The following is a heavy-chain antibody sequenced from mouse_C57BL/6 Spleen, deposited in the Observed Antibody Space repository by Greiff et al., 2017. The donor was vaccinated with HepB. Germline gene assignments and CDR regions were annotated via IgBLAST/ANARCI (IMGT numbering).Heavy chain of an antibody. CDR2: IYPGDGDT. Sequence: VKLQESGPELVKPGASVKISCKASGYAFSSSWMNWVKQRPGKGLEWIGRIYPGDGDTNYNGKFKGKATLTADKSSSTAYMQLSSLTSEDSAVYFCAREDYYGSSPYAMDYWGQGTSVTVSS. CDR1: GYAFSSSW. CDR3: AREDYYGSSPYAMDY. J-gene: IGHJ4*01. V-gene: IGHV1-82*01. D-gene: IGHD1-1*01.